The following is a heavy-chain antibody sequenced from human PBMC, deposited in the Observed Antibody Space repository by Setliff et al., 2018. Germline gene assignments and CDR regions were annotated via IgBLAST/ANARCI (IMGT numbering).Heavy chain of an antibody. CDR3: ARGRHHDTLSGYIDF. J-gene: IGHJ4*02. D-gene: IGHD3-9*01. Sequence: GGSLRLSCAASTFTFNKYAVTWLRQAPGKGLEWVSSITVSGHSTYADSVKGRFSISRDNSRNTLYLQMNSLRAEDTAFYYCARGRHHDTLSGYIDFLGQGTLVTVSS. CDR1: TFTFNKYA. CDR2: ITVSGHST. V-gene: IGHV3-23*01.